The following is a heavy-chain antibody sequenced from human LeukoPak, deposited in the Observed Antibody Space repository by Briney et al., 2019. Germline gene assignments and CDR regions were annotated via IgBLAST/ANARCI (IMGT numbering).Heavy chain of an antibody. J-gene: IGHJ4*02. CDR1: GYTFTSYY. CDR3: ARDLTHLGGIFHY. Sequence: ASVKVSCKASGYTFTSYYMHWVRQAPGQGLEWMGIIHPSGGSKSYAQELQGRVTMTRDMSTSTVYMELNSLRSDDTAVYYCARDLTHLGGIFHYWGQRTLVTVSS. D-gene: IGHD3-3*01. CDR2: IHPSGGSK. V-gene: IGHV1-46*01.